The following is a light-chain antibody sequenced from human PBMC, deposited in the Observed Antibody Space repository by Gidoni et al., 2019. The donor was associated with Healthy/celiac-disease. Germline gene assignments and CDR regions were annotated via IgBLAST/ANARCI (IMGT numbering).Light chain of an antibody. J-gene: IGKJ2*01. CDR2: GAS. CDR1: QSVSSN. V-gene: IGKV3-15*01. CDR3: QHWTT. Sequence: EIVMTQSPATLSVSPGARANLSCRASQSVSSNLAWYQQKPGQAPRLLIYGASTRATGSPARFSGSGSGTEFTLTISSLQAEDFAVDYCQHWTTFGQGTKLEIK.